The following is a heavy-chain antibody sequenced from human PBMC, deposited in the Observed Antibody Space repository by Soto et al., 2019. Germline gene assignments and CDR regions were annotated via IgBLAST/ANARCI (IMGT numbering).Heavy chain of an antibody. CDR3: ARDFPSILAAPWKFDAFDI. CDR1: GFTFSSYS. D-gene: IGHD6-13*01. V-gene: IGHV3-21*01. J-gene: IGHJ3*02. CDR2: ISSSSSYI. Sequence: GESLKISCAASGFTFSSYSMNWVRQAPGKGLEWVSSISSSSSYIYYADSVKGRFTISRDNAKNSLYLQMNSLRAEDTAVYYCARDFPSILAAPWKFDAFDIWGQGTMVTVSS.